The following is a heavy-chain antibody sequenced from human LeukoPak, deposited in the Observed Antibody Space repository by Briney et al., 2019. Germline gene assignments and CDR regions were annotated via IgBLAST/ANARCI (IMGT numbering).Heavy chain of an antibody. D-gene: IGHD6-13*01. Sequence: SETLSLTCAVYGGSFSGYYWSWIRQPPGKGLEWIGEINHSGGTNYNPSLKSRVTISVDTSKNQFSLKLSSVTAADTAVYYCARGGATWSSSWYGLSGWFDPWGQGTLVTVSS. J-gene: IGHJ5*02. CDR2: INHSGGT. CDR3: ARGGATWSSSWYGLSGWFDP. CDR1: GGSFSGYY. V-gene: IGHV4-34*01.